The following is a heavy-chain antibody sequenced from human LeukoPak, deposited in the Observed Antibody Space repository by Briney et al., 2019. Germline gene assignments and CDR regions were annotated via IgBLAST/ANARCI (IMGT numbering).Heavy chain of an antibody. CDR2: IWYDGSNK. Sequence: PGGSLRLSCAASGFTFSSYGMHWVRQAPGKGLEWVAVIWYDGSNKYYADSVKGRFTISRDNSKNTLYLQMNSLRAEDTAVYYCARDRDYDYVWGSYRYTFPSFDYWGQGTLVTVSS. CDR3: ARDRDYDYVWGSYRYTFPSFDY. J-gene: IGHJ4*02. CDR1: GFTFSSYG. D-gene: IGHD3-16*02. V-gene: IGHV3-33*01.